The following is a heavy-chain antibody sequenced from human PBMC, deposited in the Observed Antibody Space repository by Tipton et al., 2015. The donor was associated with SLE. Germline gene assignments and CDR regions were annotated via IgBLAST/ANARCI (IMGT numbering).Heavy chain of an antibody. D-gene: IGHD1-7*01. V-gene: IGHV4-61*02. Sequence: TLSLTCTVSGASISSENYYWSWIRQPAGKGLEWIGRISTSGSTNYNPSLKSRVTISVDTSKNQFSLKLSSVTAADTAVYYCARVLLGLRQIGYWYFDLWGRGTLVTVSS. CDR2: ISTSGST. J-gene: IGHJ2*01. CDR3: ARVLLGLRQIGYWYFDL. CDR1: GASISSENYY.